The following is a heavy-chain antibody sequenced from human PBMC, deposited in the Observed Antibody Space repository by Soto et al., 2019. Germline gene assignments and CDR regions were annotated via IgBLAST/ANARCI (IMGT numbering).Heavy chain of an antibody. CDR1: GASLSGYD. Sequence: VQLQQWGAGLLKPSETLSLTCAVYGASLSGYDWSWVRQPPGQGLQWIGEISQSGITNHDPTLKSRVPISMDTSKNQFSLRLRSLTAADTATYYCARDPNANAFDIWGRGTMVTVSS. CDR3: ARDPNANAFDI. CDR2: ISQSGIT. J-gene: IGHJ3*02. V-gene: IGHV4-34*02.